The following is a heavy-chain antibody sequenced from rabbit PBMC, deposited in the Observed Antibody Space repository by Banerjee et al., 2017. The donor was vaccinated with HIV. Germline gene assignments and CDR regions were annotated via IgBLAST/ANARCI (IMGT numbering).Heavy chain of an antibody. V-gene: IGHV1S47*01. D-gene: IGHD6-1*01. CDR2: IDPVFGST. J-gene: IGHJ4*01. CDR1: GFDFSSYG. Sequence: QEQLVESGGGLVQPGGSLTLSCKGSGFDFSSYGVSWVRQAPGKGLEWIGYIDPVFGSTIYASWVNGRFTISSDNAQNTVDLKMTSLTAADTATYFCARIVAGDAGYGYAFSLWGPGTLVTVS. CDR3: ARIVAGDAGYGYAFSL.